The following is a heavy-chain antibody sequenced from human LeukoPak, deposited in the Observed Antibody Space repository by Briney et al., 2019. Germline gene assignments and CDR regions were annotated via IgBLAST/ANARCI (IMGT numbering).Heavy chain of an antibody. D-gene: IGHD3-9*01. V-gene: IGHV4-39*07. CDR1: GGSISSSSYY. CDR2: IYYSGSA. J-gene: IGHJ3*02. Sequence: SETLSLTCTVSGGSISSSSYYWGWIRQPPGKGLEWIGSIYYSGSAYYNPSLKSRVTISVDTSKNQFSLKLSSVTAADTAVYYCARDLGSLRYFDWLSGAFDIWGQGTMVTVSS. CDR3: ARDLGSLRYFDWLSGAFDI.